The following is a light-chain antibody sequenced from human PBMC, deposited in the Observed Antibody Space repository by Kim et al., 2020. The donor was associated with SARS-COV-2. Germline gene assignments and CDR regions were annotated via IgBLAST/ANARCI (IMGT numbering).Light chain of an antibody. CDR1: QSISGN. V-gene: IGKV3-15*01. J-gene: IGKJ2*01. CDR2: GAS. CDR3: QQYDNWPPFT. Sequence: EIVMTQSPATLSVSPGERATLSCRASQSISGNLAWYQQKPGQAPRLLIHGASTRAIGIPARFSGSGSGTEFTLTISSLQSEDFAVYYCQQYDNWPPFTFGQGTKLEIK.